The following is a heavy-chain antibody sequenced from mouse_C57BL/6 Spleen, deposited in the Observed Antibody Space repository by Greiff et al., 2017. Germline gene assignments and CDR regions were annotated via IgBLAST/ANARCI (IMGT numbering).Heavy chain of an antibody. CDR3: ATPGDYAMDY. CDR2: IYPGDGDT. V-gene: IGHV1-82*01. Sequence: QVQLQQSGPELVKPGASVKISCKASGYAFSSSWMNWVKQRPGKGLEWIGRIYPGDGDTNYNGKFKGKATLTADKSASTAYMQLSSLTSEDSAVYFWATPGDYAMDYWGQGTSVTVSS. CDR1: GYAFSSSW. J-gene: IGHJ4*01.